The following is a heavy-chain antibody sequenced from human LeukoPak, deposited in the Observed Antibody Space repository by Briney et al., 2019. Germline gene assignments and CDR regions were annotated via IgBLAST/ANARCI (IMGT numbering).Heavy chain of an antibody. CDR3: ARDAWYSYGSFDY. V-gene: IGHV4-59*01. CDR1: GGSISSYY. CDR2: IYYSGST. J-gene: IGHJ4*02. Sequence: PSETLSLTCTVSGGSISSYYWSWIRQPPGKGLEWIGYIYYSGSTNYNPSLKSRVTISVDTSKNQFSLKLSSVTAADTAVYYCARDAWYSYGSFDYWGQGTLVTVSS. D-gene: IGHD5-18*01.